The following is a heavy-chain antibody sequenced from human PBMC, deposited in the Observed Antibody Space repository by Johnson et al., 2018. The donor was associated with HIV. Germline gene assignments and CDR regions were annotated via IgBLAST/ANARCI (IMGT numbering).Heavy chain of an antibody. Sequence: QVQLVESGGGLVKPGGSLRLSCAASGFTFSDYYMSWIRQAPGKGLEWVSYISSSGSTIYYADSVKGRFTISRDNAKNSLYLQMKSLRAEDTAVYYCAKDPRWLVPDDAFDIWGQGTVVIVSS. CDR3: AKDPRWLVPDDAFDI. D-gene: IGHD6-19*01. CDR1: GFTFSDYY. J-gene: IGHJ3*02. V-gene: IGHV3-11*04. CDR2: ISSSGSTI.